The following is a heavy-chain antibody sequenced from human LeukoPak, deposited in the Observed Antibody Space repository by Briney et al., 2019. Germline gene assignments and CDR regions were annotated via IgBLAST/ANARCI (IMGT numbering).Heavy chain of an antibody. Sequence: EASVKVSCKASGYTFTGYYMHWVRQAPGQGLEWMGWINPNSGGTNYAQKFQGRVTMTRDTSISTAYMELSRLRSDDTAVYYCASNREYCGGDCYSYDAFDIWGQGTMVTVSS. D-gene: IGHD2-21*01. V-gene: IGHV1-2*02. CDR3: ASNREYCGGDCYSYDAFDI. J-gene: IGHJ3*02. CDR1: GYTFTGYY. CDR2: INPNSGGT.